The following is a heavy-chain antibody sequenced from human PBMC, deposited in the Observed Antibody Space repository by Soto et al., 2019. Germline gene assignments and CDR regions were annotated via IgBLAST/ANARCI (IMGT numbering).Heavy chain of an antibody. CDR3: ARGKLERPDAFDI. CDR2: ISSSSSYI. CDR1: GFTFSSYS. J-gene: IGHJ3*02. Sequence: GGSLRLSCAASGFTFSSYSMNWVRQAPGKGLEWVSSISSSSSYIYYADSVKGRFTISRDNAKNSLYLQMNSLRAEDTAVYYCARGKLERPDAFDIWGQGTMVTVSS. D-gene: IGHD1-1*01. V-gene: IGHV3-21*01.